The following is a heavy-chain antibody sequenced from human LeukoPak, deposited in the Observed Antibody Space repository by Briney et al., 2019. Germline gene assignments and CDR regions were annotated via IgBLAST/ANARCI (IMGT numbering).Heavy chain of an antibody. CDR3: ATYGEYFDY. Sequence: SETLSLTCTVSGYSISSGYYWGWIRPPPGKGLEWIGSIYHSGSTYYNPSLKSRVTISVDTSKNQFSLKLSSVTAADTAVYYCATYGEYFDYWGEGTLVTVSS. CDR2: IYHSGST. CDR1: GYSISSGYY. J-gene: IGHJ4*02. V-gene: IGHV4-38-2*02. D-gene: IGHD4-17*01.